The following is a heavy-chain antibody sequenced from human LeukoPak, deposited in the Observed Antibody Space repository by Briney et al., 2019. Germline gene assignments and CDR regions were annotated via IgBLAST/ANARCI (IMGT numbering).Heavy chain of an antibody. CDR2: IYYSGST. D-gene: IGHD6-13*01. Sequence: SVTLSLTCTVSGGSISSSSYYWGWIRQPPGKGLEWIGSIYYSGSTYYNPSLKSRVTISVDTSKSQFSLKLSSVTAADTAVYYCARQDSSSWYGNNWFDPWGQGTLVTVSS. CDR3: ARQDSSSWYGNNWFDP. J-gene: IGHJ5*02. CDR1: GGSISSSSYY. V-gene: IGHV4-39*01.